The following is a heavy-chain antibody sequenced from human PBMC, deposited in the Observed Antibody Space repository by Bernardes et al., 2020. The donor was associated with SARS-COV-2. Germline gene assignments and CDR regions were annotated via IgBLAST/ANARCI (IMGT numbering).Heavy chain of an antibody. Sequence: GGSLRLSCAASGFTFDDSAMHWVRQAPGKGLEWVSGISWNSGSIGYADSVKGRFTISRDNAKNSLYLQMNSLRAEDTALYYCAKDSSGWSEYAFDIWGQGKMVTVSS. CDR1: GFTFDDSA. CDR3: AKDSSGWSEYAFDI. D-gene: IGHD6-19*01. V-gene: IGHV3-9*01. J-gene: IGHJ3*02. CDR2: ISWNSGSI.